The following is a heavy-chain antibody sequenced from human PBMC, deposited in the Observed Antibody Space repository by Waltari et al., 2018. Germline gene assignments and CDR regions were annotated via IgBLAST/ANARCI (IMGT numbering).Heavy chain of an antibody. CDR3: VRDFAARTTDY. CDR2: IKPDGSEK. CDR1: VFSSGSYW. J-gene: IGHJ4*02. Sequence: EVQLVESGGGLVQPGGTLRLSCVVSVFSSGSYWMGWVRQTPGKGLEWVGNIKPDGSEKYHVDSVKGRFTISRDNAKNSLYLQMNSLRVEDTAVYYCVRDFAARTTDYWGQGTLVTVSS. V-gene: IGHV3-7*03.